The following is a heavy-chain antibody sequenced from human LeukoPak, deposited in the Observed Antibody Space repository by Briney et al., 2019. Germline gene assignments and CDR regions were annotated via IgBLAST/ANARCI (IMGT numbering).Heavy chain of an antibody. CDR1: GFTFSSYA. V-gene: IGHV3-23*01. J-gene: IGHJ4*02. CDR2: ISGSGGST. Sequence: PGGSLRLSCAASGFTFSSYAMSWVRQAPGKGLEWVSAISGSGGSTYYADSVKGRFTISRDNAKNSLYLQMNSLRAEDTAVYYCARVYSSSWSHLDYWGQGTLVTVSS. CDR3: ARVYSSSWSHLDY. D-gene: IGHD6-13*01.